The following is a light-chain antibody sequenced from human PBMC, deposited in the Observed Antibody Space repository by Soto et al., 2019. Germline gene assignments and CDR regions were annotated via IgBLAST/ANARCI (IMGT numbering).Light chain of an antibody. CDR1: QSISSW. CDR3: QQYGSSPRT. CDR2: DAS. Sequence: DIQMTQSPSTLSASVGDRVTITCRASQSISSWLAWYQQKPGKAPKLLIYDASSLESGVPSRFSGSGSGTEFTLTISSLQPEDFAVYYCQQYGSSPRTFGQGTKVEMK. J-gene: IGKJ1*01. V-gene: IGKV1-5*01.